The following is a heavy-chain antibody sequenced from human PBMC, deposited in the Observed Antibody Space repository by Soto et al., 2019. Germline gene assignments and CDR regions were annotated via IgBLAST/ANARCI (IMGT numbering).Heavy chain of an antibody. Sequence: GGSLRLSCAASGFTFSDYALHWVRQAPAKGLEWVAVISYDGSNKYYADSVKGRFTISRDNSENTLYLQMNTLRAVDTAVYYCARDGGPLYCSGGSCYAGEYFQHWGLGTLVTVSS. V-gene: IGHV3-30*01. CDR3: ARDGGPLYCSGGSCYAGEYFQH. D-gene: IGHD2-15*01. CDR1: GFTFSDYA. CDR2: ISYDGSNK. J-gene: IGHJ1*01.